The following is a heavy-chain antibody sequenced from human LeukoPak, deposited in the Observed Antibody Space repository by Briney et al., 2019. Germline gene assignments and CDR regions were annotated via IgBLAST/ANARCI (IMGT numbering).Heavy chain of an antibody. CDR2: IYYSGST. J-gene: IGHJ6*02. Sequence: SETLSLTCTVSGGSISSGDYYWSWIRQPPGKGLEWIGYIYYSGSTYYNPSLKSRVTISVDTSKNQFSLKLSSVTAADTAVYYCARASGSVSYGMDVRGQGTTVTVSS. D-gene: IGHD3-10*01. V-gene: IGHV4-30-4*01. CDR1: GGSISSGDYY. CDR3: ARASGSVSYGMDV.